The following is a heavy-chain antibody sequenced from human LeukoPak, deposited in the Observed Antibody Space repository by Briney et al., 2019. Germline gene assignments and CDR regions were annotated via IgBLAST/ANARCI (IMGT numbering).Heavy chain of an antibody. Sequence: ASVKLSSKASGYTFTSYDINWVRQATGQGLEWMGWMNPNSGNTGYAQKFQGRVTITRNTSISTAYMELSSLRSEDTAVYYCARGSLYYYDSSGPGDYLGQGTQLTVSS. V-gene: IGHV1-8*03. CDR3: ARGSLYYYDSSGPGDY. D-gene: IGHD3-22*01. J-gene: IGHJ4*02. CDR2: MNPNSGNT. CDR1: GYTFTSYD.